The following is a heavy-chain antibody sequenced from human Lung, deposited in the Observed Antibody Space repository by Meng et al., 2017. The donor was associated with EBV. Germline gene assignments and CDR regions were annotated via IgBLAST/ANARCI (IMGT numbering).Heavy chain of an antibody. CDR2: ISSSSSYI. CDR1: GFTFSSYS. V-gene: IGHV3-21*01. Sequence: EVQLVESGXXLVQPGGSLRLSCAXSGFTFSSYSMNWVRQAPGKGLEWVSSISSSSSYIYYADSVKGRFTISRDNAKNSLYLQMNSLRAEDTAVYYCARMYSGSYYGYFQHWGQGTLVTVSS. J-gene: IGHJ1*01. D-gene: IGHD1-26*01. CDR3: ARMYSGSYYGYFQH.